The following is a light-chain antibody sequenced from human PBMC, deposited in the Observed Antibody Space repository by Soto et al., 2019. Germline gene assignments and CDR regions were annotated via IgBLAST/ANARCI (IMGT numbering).Light chain of an antibody. CDR2: EVT. V-gene: IGLV2-14*03. CDR3: SSYTSFSTYV. Sequence: QSVLTPPASVSGSPGQSITISCTGTSSDVGGYNFVSWYQQHPGKAPKLMIYEVTSRPSGVSNRFSGSKSDNTASLTISALQAEDEADYYCSSYTSFSTYVLGTGTKVTVL. CDR1: SSDVGGYNF. J-gene: IGLJ1*01.